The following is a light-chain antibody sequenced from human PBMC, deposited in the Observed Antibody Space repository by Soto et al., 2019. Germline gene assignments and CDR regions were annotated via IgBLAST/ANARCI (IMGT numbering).Light chain of an antibody. V-gene: IGKV1-39*01. J-gene: IGKJ2*01. CDR1: QRITTY. CDR2: TSG. Sequence: IQMTQSPSSLSASVGDRVTITCRASQRITTYLNWYQQNPGEAPKLLISTSGTLQRGVPSRFSGCGSGTDFTLTITALRPEDFATYFCQQTYSTPYTFGQGTKLQIK. CDR3: QQTYSTPYT.